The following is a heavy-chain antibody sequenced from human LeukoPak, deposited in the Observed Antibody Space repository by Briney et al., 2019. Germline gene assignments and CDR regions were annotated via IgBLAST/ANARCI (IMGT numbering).Heavy chain of an antibody. V-gene: IGHV4-4*07. Sequence: SETLSLTCTVSGGSTRSYYWSWIRQPAGKGLEWIGRIYTSGSTNYNPSLKSRVTISVYKSKNQFSLKLSSVTAADTAVYYCARVDLGYFSSTSCADNWFDTWGQGTLVTVSS. CDR3: ARVDLGYFSSTSCADNWFDT. J-gene: IGHJ5*02. CDR1: GGSTRSYY. CDR2: IYTSGST. D-gene: IGHD2-2*01.